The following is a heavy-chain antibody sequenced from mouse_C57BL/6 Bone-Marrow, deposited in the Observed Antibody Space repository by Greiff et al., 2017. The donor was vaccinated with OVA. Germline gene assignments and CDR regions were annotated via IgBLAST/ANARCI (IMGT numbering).Heavy chain of an antibody. D-gene: IGHD2-2*01. V-gene: IGHV5-6*01. CDR1: GFTFSSYG. Sequence: EVNLVESGGDLVKPGGSLKLSCAASGFTFSSYGMSWVRQTPDKRLEWVATISSGGSYTYYPDSVKGRFTISRDNAKNTLYLQMSSLKSEDTAMYYCASIYGYDGYWGQGTTLTVSS. CDR2: ISSGGSYT. J-gene: IGHJ2*01. CDR3: ASIYGYDGY.